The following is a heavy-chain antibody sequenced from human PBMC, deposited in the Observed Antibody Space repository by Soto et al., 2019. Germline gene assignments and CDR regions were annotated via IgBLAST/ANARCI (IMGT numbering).Heavy chain of an antibody. CDR3: AHMTYDSRGYYYFVY. Sequence: SGPTWVNPTQTLTLACSFSGFSLSTAGECVGWIRQPPGKALEWLALNRWNDDKRYSPSLKSSLTITKDTSNTQVVITMTNMDPVATATYYCAHMTYDSRGYYYFVYWGQGISVTVSS. CDR1: GFSLSTAGEC. V-gene: IGHV2-5*01. CDR2: NRWNDDK. D-gene: IGHD3-22*01. J-gene: IGHJ4*02.